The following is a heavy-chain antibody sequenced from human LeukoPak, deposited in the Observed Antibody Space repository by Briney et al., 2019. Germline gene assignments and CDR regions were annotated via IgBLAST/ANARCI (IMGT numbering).Heavy chain of an antibody. CDR2: ISAYNGNT. D-gene: IGHD1-7*01. CDR1: GYTFTCYG. J-gene: IGHJ5*02. Sequence: GASVKVSCKASGYTFTCYGISWVRQAPGQGLEWMGWISAYNGNTNYAQKLQGRVTMTTDTSTSTAYMELRSLRSDDTAVYYCARVLFITGTTREPWFDPWGQGTLVTVSS. CDR3: ARVLFITGTTREPWFDP. V-gene: IGHV1-18*01.